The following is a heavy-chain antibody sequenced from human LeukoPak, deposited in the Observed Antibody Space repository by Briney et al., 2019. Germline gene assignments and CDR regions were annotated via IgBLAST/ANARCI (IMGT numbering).Heavy chain of an antibody. CDR3: ATGIAAAGSYYYYYMDV. Sequence: SETLSLTCTVSGGSISSYYWSWIRQPPGKGLEWIGYIYYSGSTNYNPSLKSRVTISVDTSKNQFSLKLSSVTAADTAVYYCATGIAAAGSYYYYYMDVWGKGTTVTVSS. CDR1: GGSISSYY. V-gene: IGHV4-59*01. J-gene: IGHJ6*03. CDR2: IYYSGST. D-gene: IGHD6-13*01.